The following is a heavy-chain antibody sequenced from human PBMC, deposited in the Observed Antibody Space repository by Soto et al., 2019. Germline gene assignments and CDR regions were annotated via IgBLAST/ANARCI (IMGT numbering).Heavy chain of an antibody. CDR1: GGSFSGYY. J-gene: IGHJ4*02. CDR3: ARGRIAARHCFDY. Sequence: SETLSLTCAVYGGSFSGYYWSWIRQPPGKGLEWIGEINHSGSTNYNPSLKSRVTISVDTSKNQFSLKLSSVTAADTAVYYCARGRIAARHCFDYWGQGTLVTVSS. D-gene: IGHD6-6*01. V-gene: IGHV4-34*01. CDR2: INHSGST.